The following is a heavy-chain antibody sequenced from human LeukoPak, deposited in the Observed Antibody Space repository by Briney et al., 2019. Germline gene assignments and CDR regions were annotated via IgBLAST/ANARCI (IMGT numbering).Heavy chain of an antibody. Sequence: ASVKVSCKASGYTFTSYGISWVRQAPGQGLEWMGWISAYNGNTNYAQKLQGRVTMTTETSTSTAYMELRSLTSDDTAVYYCARDPGQYYDILTGYYTSYYFDYWGQGTLVTVSS. D-gene: IGHD3-9*01. CDR3: ARDPGQYYDILTGYYTSYYFDY. V-gene: IGHV1-18*01. CDR1: GYTFTSYG. CDR2: ISAYNGNT. J-gene: IGHJ4*02.